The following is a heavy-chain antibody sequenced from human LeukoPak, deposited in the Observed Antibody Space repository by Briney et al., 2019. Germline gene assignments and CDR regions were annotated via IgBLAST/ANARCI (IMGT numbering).Heavy chain of an antibody. CDR2: MDSDGSGT. V-gene: IGHV3-74*01. Sequence: GGSLRLSCAASGFTFSNYWMPWVRHAPGKGLVWVSRMDSDGSGTVYAASVKGRFTISRDNAKNMLYLQMNSLRAEDTAVYYCARGPAGLSALDRWGQGTLVTVSS. CDR3: ARGPAGLSALDR. D-gene: IGHD1-1*01. CDR1: GFTFSNYW. J-gene: IGHJ4*02.